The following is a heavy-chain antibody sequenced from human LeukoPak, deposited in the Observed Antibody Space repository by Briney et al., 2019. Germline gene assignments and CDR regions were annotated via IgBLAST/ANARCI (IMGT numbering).Heavy chain of an antibody. CDR1: GYTFSSYG. J-gene: IGHJ4*02. Sequence: GASVKVSCKTSGYTFSSYGIGWVRPAPGQGLEWMGWISADKTNTNYAQNLQGRVTVTTDTSTSTAYMELRSLTSDDTAVYYCARRAAVVGPLYYFDNWGQGTLVTVSS. D-gene: IGHD6-19*01. CDR3: ARRAAVVGPLYYFDN. V-gene: IGHV1-18*01. CDR2: ISADKTNT.